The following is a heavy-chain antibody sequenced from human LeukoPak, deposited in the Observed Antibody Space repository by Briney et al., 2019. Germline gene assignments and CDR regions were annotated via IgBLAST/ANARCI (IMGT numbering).Heavy chain of an antibody. CDR3: ARGLFGYSYARSFFDY. CDR1: GGSFSGYY. J-gene: IGHJ4*02. CDR2: INHSGST. D-gene: IGHD5-18*01. Sequence: SETLSLTCAVYGGSFSGYYWSWIRQPPGKGLEWIGEINHSGSTNYNPSLKSRVTISVDTSKNQFSLKLSSVTAADTAVYYCARGLFGYSYARSFFDYWGQGTLVTVSS. V-gene: IGHV4-34*01.